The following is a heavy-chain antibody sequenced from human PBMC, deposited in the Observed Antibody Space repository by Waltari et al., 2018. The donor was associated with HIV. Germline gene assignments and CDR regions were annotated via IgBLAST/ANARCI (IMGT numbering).Heavy chain of an antibody. Sequence: QVQLQESGPGLVKPSQTLSLTCTVPGGSINSGSYYWSWIRQPAGKGLEWIGRVYTGGSAYYNPFLKSRVTISVDTSKNQFSLRLSSVTAADTAVYYCARVGGRCSNGVCYGWFDPWGQGTLVTVSS. CDR2: VYTGGSA. V-gene: IGHV4-61*02. J-gene: IGHJ5*02. CDR3: ARVGGRCSNGVCYGWFDP. CDR1: GGSINSGSYY. D-gene: IGHD2-8*01.